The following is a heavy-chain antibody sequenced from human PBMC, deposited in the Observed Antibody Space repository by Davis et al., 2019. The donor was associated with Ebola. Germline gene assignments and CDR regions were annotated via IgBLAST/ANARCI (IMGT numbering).Heavy chain of an antibody. V-gene: IGHV1-2*06. D-gene: IGHD1/OR15-1a*01. Sequence: ASVQVSCKASGYTFTGYYMHWVRQAPGQGLEWMGRINPKSGGTNYAQKFQGRVTMTRDTSLGTASMELSRLKSDDTAVYYCARDATPLTRQKNNFDYWGQGTLVTVSS. CDR3: ARDATPLTRQKNNFDY. CDR1: GYTFTGYY. CDR2: INPKSGGT. J-gene: IGHJ4*02.